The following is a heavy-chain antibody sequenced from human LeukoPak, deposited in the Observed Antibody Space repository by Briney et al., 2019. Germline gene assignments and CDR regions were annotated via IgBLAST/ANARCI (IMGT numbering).Heavy chain of an antibody. V-gene: IGHV3-21*01. J-gene: IGHJ3*02. Sequence: GGSLRLSCAASGFTVSSNYMSWVRQAPGKGLEWVSSISSSSSYIYYADSVKGRFTISRDNAKNSLYLQMNSLRAEDTAVYYCAQGYSSGWRAFDIWGQGTMVTVSS. CDR3: AQGYSSGWRAFDI. D-gene: IGHD6-19*01. CDR1: GFTVSSNY. CDR2: ISSSSSYI.